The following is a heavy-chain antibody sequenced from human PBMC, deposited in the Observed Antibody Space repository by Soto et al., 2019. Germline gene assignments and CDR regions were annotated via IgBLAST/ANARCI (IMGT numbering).Heavy chain of an antibody. CDR1: GYTFTNYP. V-gene: IGHV1-3*01. D-gene: IGHD3-3*01. Sequence: QVQLVQSGAEVKEHGASVKVSCQASGYTFTNYPIHWVRQAPGQRPEWMGWINAGNGNTEYSQMFQRRVSFTGDTSASTVYMELSSLRAEDTALYYCARDLKKDSWRGSYAFELWGRGTKVTFCS. J-gene: IGHJ3*01. CDR3: ARDLKKDSWRGSYAFEL. CDR2: INAGNGNT.